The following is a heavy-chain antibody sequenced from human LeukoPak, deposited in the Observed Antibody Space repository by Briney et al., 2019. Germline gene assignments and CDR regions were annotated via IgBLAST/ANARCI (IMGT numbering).Heavy chain of an antibody. Sequence: TGGSLRLSCAASGFTFSTYWMSWVRQAPGKGLEWVSVIGTSVSDTYYADSVKRRFTISRDNSKNTVYLQLNSLRAEDTAVYYCAKRVAAPGRTYYFDYWGQGTLVIVSS. V-gene: IGHV3-23*01. CDR3: AKRVAAPGRTYYFDY. J-gene: IGHJ4*02. CDR2: IGTSVSDT. CDR1: GFTFSTYW. D-gene: IGHD6-13*01.